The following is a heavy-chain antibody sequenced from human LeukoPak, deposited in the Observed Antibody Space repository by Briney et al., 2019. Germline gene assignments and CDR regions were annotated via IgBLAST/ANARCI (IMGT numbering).Heavy chain of an antibody. CDR1: GFTLSTYY. Sequence: GGSLRLSCAASGFTLSTYYMNWVRQAPGKGLERVSIIYSGGTTYYADSVKGRFTISRDTSQNTLSLQMNSLRAEDTAVYFCARVGDHFHWNLDLWGRGTLVTVSS. J-gene: IGHJ2*01. D-gene: IGHD5-24*01. CDR3: ARVGDHFHWNLDL. CDR2: IYSGGTT. V-gene: IGHV3-53*01.